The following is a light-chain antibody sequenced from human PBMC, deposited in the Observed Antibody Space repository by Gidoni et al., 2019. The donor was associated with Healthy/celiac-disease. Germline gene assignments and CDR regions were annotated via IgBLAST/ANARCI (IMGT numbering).Light chain of an antibody. Sequence: EIVLTQSPGTLSLSPGERATLSGRASQSVSSSYLAWYQQKPGQAPRLLIYGASSRATGIPDRFSGSGSGTDFTLTISRLEPEDFAVYYCQQYGSSPLTFGGXTKVEIK. CDR1: QSVSSSY. V-gene: IGKV3-20*01. J-gene: IGKJ4*01. CDR3: QQYGSSPLT. CDR2: GAS.